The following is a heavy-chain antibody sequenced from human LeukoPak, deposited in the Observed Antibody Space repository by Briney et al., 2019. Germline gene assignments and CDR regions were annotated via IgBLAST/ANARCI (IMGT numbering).Heavy chain of an antibody. CDR2: ISSNGGST. J-gene: IGHJ4*02. CDR3: ARDLGTPVGGSDY. CDR1: GFTFSSYA. D-gene: IGHD1-1*01. V-gene: IGHV3-64*01. Sequence: PGRSLRLSCAASGFTFSSYAMHWVRQAPGKGLEYVSAISSNGGSTYYANSVKGRFTISRDNSKNTLYLQMGSLRAEDMAVYYCARDLGTPVGGSDYWGQGTLVTVSS.